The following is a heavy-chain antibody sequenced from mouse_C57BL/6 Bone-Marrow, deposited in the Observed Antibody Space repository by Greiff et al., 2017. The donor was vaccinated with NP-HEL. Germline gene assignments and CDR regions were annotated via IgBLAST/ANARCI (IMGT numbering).Heavy chain of an antibody. CDR3: ARRGYDYDDSFAY. Sequence: DVMLVESGGGLVQPGGSLKLSCAASGFTFSDYYMYWVRQTPEKRLEWVAYISNGGGSTYYPDTVKGRFTISRDNAKNTLYLQMSRLKSEDTAMYYCARRGYDYDDSFAYWGQGTLVTVSA. V-gene: IGHV5-12*01. CDR1: GFTFSDYY. J-gene: IGHJ3*01. CDR2: ISNGGGST. D-gene: IGHD2-4*01.